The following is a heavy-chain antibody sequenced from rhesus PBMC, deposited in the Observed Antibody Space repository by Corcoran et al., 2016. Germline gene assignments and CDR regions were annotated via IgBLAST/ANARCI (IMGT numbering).Heavy chain of an antibody. J-gene: IGHJ5-2*02. V-gene: IGHV4-80*01. Sequence: QVQLQESGPGLVKPSETLSLTCAVSGAPIHSYWWSWIRQPPGQGLEWIGEINGNRCSTYSTPSLKSRVTLSEGASENQVTLKLTSVTAADTAVCYCASGVLAVAAKGSLNVWGRGVLVTVSS. D-gene: IGHD4-29*01. CDR3: ASGVLAVAAKGSLNV. CDR1: GAPIHSYW. CDR2: INGNRCST.